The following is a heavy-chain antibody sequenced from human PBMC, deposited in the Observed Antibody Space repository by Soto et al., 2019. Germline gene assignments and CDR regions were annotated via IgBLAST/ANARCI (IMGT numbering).Heavy chain of an antibody. CDR2: FYDSGTS. Sequence: QVQLQESGPGLVKPSQTLSLTCTVSGDSISDVDYYWSWVRQTPREGLEWIGAFYDSGTSYYRPSIKSRMTISVDSFKNQCSLTLTSVTAADTAVYYCARGTRDYFDTTGPGYGLDVWGQGTTVTVSS. CDR3: ARGTRDYFDTTGPGYGLDV. J-gene: IGHJ6*02. CDR1: GDSISDVDYY. D-gene: IGHD3-22*01. V-gene: IGHV4-30-4*01.